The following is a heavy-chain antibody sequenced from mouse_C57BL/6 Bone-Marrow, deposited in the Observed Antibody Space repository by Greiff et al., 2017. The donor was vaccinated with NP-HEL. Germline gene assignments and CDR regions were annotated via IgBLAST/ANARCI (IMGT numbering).Heavy chain of an antibody. V-gene: IGHV5-12*01. D-gene: IGHD4-1*01. CDR2: ISNGGGST. Sequence: DVMLVDSGGGLVQPGGSLKLSCAASGFTFSDYYMYWVRQTPEKRLEWVAYISNGGGSTYYPDTVKGRFTISRDNAKNTLYLQMSRLKSEDTAMYYCARGWDVFFDYWGQGTTLTVSS. J-gene: IGHJ2*01. CDR3: ARGWDVFFDY. CDR1: GFTFSDYY.